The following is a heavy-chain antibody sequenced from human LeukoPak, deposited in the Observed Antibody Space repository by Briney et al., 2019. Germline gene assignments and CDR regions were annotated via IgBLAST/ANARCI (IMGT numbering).Heavy chain of an antibody. D-gene: IGHD2-15*01. CDR2: IYSGGNT. V-gene: IGHV3-66*01. Sequence: GGSLRLSCAASGFTVSSNYMSWVRQAPGKGLEWVSVIYSGGNTYYADSVKGRFTISRDNSKNTLYLQMNSLRAEDTAVYYCASTPGDATSDAFDIWGQGTMVTVSS. CDR3: ASTPGDATSDAFDI. CDR1: GFTVSSNY. J-gene: IGHJ3*02.